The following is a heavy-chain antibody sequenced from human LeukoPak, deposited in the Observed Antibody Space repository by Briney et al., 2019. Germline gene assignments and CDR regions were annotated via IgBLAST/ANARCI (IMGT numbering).Heavy chain of an antibody. J-gene: IGHJ4*02. CDR3: AKAHGDYYGSGSYGGVDY. Sequence: PSETLSLTCAVYGGSFSGSYWSWIRQPPGKGLEWVGEINHGGGGNYNPSLKSRVTISVDTSKNQFSLKLSSVTAADTAVYYCAKAHGDYYGSGSYGGVDYWGQGTLVTVSS. D-gene: IGHD3-10*01. CDR2: INHGGGG. V-gene: IGHV4-34*01. CDR1: GGSFSGSY.